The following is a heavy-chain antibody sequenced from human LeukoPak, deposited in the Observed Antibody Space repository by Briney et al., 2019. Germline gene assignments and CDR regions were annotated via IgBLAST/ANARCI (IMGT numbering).Heavy chain of an antibody. Sequence: SETLSLTWTVSGGSISSYYWSWMRQPPGKGLEWIGYIYCSGSTNYNPSLKSRVTISVDTSKNQFSLKLSSVTAADTAVYYCARHGATSSGYYLYYFDYWGQGTLVTVSS. V-gene: IGHV4-59*08. CDR3: ARHGATSSGYYLYYFDY. CDR1: GGSISSYY. CDR2: IYCSGST. D-gene: IGHD3-22*01. J-gene: IGHJ4*02.